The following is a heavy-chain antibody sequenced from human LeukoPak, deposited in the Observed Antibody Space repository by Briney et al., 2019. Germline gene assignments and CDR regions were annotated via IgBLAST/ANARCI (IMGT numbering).Heavy chain of an antibody. CDR2: IYSGGSA. CDR3: ARTPVSAYYYGSGYFDY. CDR1: GFSVSSNY. V-gene: IGHV3-66*01. J-gene: IGHJ4*02. D-gene: IGHD3-10*01. Sequence: GGSLRLSCAASGFSVSSNYMTWVRQAPGKGLEWISVIYSGGSAYYADSVKGRFTISRNNSENRVYLQMNSLRAEDTAVYYCARTPVSAYYYGSGYFDYWGQGILVTVSS.